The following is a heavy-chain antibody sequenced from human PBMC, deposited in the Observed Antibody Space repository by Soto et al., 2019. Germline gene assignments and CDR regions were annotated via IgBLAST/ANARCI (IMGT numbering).Heavy chain of an antibody. D-gene: IGHD5-18*01. Sequence: QVQLVQSGPEMRKPGASVKVSCKASGYTLSDYGISWVRQAPGQGLEWMGWISVYNGKTNYAQKLQGRVTITTDTSTTAYMELRSLRSDDSAVYYCARDGPRGYSYGYGRDMDVWGQGTTVTVSS. J-gene: IGHJ6*02. CDR1: GYTLSDYG. V-gene: IGHV1-18*01. CDR2: ISVYNGKT. CDR3: ARDGPRGYSYGYGRDMDV.